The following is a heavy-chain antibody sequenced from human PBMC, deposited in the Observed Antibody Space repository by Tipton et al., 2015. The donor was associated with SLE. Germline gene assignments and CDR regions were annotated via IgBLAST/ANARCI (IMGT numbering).Heavy chain of an antibody. CDR3: ASTIYDFWTT. D-gene: IGHD3-3*01. V-gene: IGHV4-39*01. Sequence: TLSLTCTVSGVSIRSKIYYWGWIRQPPGKGLEWIGSLYYSGTTYYNPSLESRVTMSLETSKSQFSLRLTSVTAADTAVYYCASTIYDFWTTWGQGTLVTVSS. CDR2: LYYSGTT. CDR1: GVSIRSKIYY. J-gene: IGHJ4*02.